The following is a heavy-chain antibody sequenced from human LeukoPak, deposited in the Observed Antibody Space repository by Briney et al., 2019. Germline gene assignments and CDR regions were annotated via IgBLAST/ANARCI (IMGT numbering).Heavy chain of an antibody. CDR1: GFTFSSYA. CDR3: AKLLGYNPIRWYFDL. V-gene: IGHV3-23*01. D-gene: IGHD1-14*01. CDR2: ISGSGSGGSI. J-gene: IGHJ2*01. Sequence: GGSLRISCAASGFTFSSYAMSWVRQAPGKGLEGVSSISGSGSGGSIYHADAVKGRFPISRDNYKNTLYLQMNSLRAEDTAVYYCAKLLGYNPIRWYFDLWGRGTLVTVSP.